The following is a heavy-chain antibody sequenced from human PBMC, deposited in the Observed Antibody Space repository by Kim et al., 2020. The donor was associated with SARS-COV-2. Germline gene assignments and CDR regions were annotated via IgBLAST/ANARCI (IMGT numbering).Heavy chain of an antibody. CDR2: INHSGST. D-gene: IGHD6-13*01. CDR3: ARVRGIAAAGTLLYYYYYG. J-gene: IGHJ6*01. Sequence: SETLSLTCAVYGGSFSGYYWSWIRQPPGKGLEWIGEINHSGSTNYNPSLKSRVTISVDTSKNQFSLKLSSVTAADTAVYYCARVRGIAAAGTLLYYYYYG. CDR1: GGSFSGYY. V-gene: IGHV4-34*01.